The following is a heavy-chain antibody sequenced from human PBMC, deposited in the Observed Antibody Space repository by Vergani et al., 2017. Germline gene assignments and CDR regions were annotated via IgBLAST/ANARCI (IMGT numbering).Heavy chain of an antibody. Sequence: EVQLLESGGGLVQPGGSLRLSCAASGFTFNIYAMSWVRQAPGKGLEWVASISGSSSYVFYRDSVEGRFTITRDNAKKSVYLQMNSLRAEDTAMYFCARGLWDCTHIRCSPPSYWGQGTQVTVSS. CDR3: ARGLWDCTHIRCSPPSY. D-gene: IGHD2-8*01. CDR2: ISGSSSYV. V-gene: IGHV3-21*01. CDR1: GFTFNIYA. J-gene: IGHJ4*02.